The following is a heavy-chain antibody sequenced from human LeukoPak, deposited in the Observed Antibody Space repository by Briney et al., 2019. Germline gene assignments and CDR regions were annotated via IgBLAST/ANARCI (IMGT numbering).Heavy chain of an antibody. CDR3: ARDLLSTAGYFDY. CDR1: GGSISSYY. Sequence: PSETLSLTCTVSGGSISSYYWSWIRQPPGKGLEWIGDIYYSGSTNYNPSLKSRVTISVDTSKNPVSLNASFVTAADTAVYYCARDLLSTAGYFDYWGQGTLVTVSS. V-gene: IGHV4-59*01. CDR2: IYYSGST. J-gene: IGHJ4*02. D-gene: IGHD6-19*01.